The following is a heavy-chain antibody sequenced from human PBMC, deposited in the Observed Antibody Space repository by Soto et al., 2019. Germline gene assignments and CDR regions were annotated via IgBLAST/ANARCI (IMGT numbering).Heavy chain of an antibody. CDR2: ISGDGSAT. V-gene: IGHV3-23*01. J-gene: IGHJ3*01. CDR3: AKTRLYDNNDYNRDGFDV. Sequence: EVKLLESGGGLVQPGESLRLSCAASGFRFWTYSMSWVRQAPGKGLEWVSGISGDGSATSYADSLKGRFTVSRDNSKDTLFLQMNTLRVEDTAVYYCAKTRLYDNNDYNRDGFDVWGPGTAVTVS. D-gene: IGHD3-10*01. CDR1: GFRFWTYS.